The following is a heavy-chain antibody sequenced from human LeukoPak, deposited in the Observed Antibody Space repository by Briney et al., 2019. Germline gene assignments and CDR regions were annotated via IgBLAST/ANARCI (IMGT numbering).Heavy chain of an antibody. CDR1: GFTFSSYA. J-gene: IGHJ4*02. Sequence: GGSLRLSCAASGFTFSSYAMHWVRQAPGKGLEYVSAISSNGGSTYYANSVKGRFTISRDNSKNTLYLQMGSLRAEDMAVYYCARGTSIPYDSSGYFYGAFDYWGQGTLVTVSS. CDR2: ISSNGGST. CDR3: ARGTSIPYDSSGYFYGAFDY. D-gene: IGHD3-22*01. V-gene: IGHV3-64*01.